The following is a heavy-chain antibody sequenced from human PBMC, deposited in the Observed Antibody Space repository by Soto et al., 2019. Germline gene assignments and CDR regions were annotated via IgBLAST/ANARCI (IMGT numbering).Heavy chain of an antibody. CDR3: TRQNGDFFEY. CDR1: GFTFSGSA. D-gene: IGHD4-17*01. CDR2: IRTKANRYAT. V-gene: IGHV3-73*02. J-gene: IGHJ4*02. Sequence: EVQLVESGGGLVQPGGSLKLSCAASGFTFSGSAMHWVRQASGKGLEWVGHIRTKANRYATVYAASVKGRFTISRDDSKNTAYLQVNSLKIEDTAVYYCTRQNGDFFEYWGQGALVTVSS.